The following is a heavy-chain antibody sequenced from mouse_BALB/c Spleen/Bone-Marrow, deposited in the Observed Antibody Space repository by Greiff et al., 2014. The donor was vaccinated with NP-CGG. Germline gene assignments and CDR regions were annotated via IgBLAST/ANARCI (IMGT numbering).Heavy chain of an antibody. Sequence: VQLQQSGAELVKPGASVKLSCEASGYSFTNYYMYWVKRRPGQGLEWIGEINPSNGGTNFNEKFKNKATLTVDKSSSTAYMKLSSLTSEDSAVYYCTRSNYGYWYFDVWGAGTTVTVSS. D-gene: IGHD1-1*01. J-gene: IGHJ1*01. CDR3: TRSNYGYWYFDV. CDR1: GYSFTNYY. V-gene: IGHV1S81*02. CDR2: INPSNGGT.